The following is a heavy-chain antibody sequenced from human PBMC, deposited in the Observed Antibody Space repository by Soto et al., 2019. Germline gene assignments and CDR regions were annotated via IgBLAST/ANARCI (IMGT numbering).Heavy chain of an antibody. J-gene: IGHJ4*02. V-gene: IGHV1-18*04. CDR1: GYTFTTYG. CDR3: ASAPNYYNDGSGYYPLGH. D-gene: IGHD3-22*01. CDR2: ISAYNGNT. Sequence: ASVKVSCKASGYTFTTYGFSWVRQAPGQRLECVGWISAYNGNTHYSQKFQGRVTMTTDTSTSTAYMELRSLTSGDTAVYYCASAPNYYNDGSGYYPLGHWGQGTLVTVSS.